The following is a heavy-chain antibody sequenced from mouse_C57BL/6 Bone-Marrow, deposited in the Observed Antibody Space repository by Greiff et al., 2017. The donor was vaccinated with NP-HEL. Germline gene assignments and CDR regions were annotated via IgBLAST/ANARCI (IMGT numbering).Heavy chain of an antibody. CDR3: ARYYYGSRGGYFDV. CDR2: IDPNSGGT. CDR1: GYTFTSYW. J-gene: IGHJ1*03. V-gene: IGHV1-72*01. Sequence: QVQLKQPGADLVKPGASVKLSCKASGYTFTSYWMHWVKQRPGRGLEWIGRIDPNSGGTKFNEKFKTKATLTVDKPSSTAYMQLSSLTAEDAAVYYCARYYYGSRGGYFDVWGTGTTVTVCS. D-gene: IGHD1-1*01.